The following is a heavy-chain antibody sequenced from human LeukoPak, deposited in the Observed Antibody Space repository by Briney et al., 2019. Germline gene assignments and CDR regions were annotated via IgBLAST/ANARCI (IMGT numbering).Heavy chain of an antibody. J-gene: IGHJ4*02. CDR2: ISSDGSST. V-gene: IGHV3-74*01. Sequence: GGSLRLSCAASGFTFSTYWMHWVRQAPGKGLVWLSRISSDGSSTNYADSVKGRFTISRDNAKNTLYLQMNSLRAEKTAVYYCARDSGGGGSSFDYGGRGTLLTVSS. CDR1: GFTFSTYW. CDR3: ARDSGGGGSSFDY. D-gene: IGHD3-10*01.